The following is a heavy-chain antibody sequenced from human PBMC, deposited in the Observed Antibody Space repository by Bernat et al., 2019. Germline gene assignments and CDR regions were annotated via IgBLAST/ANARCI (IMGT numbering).Heavy chain of an antibody. D-gene: IGHD6-19*01. Sequence: EVQLLESGGGLGQPGQSLRLSCTASGSGFTFGDYAMSWVRQAPGKGLEWVGFIRSKAYGGTTEYAASVRGRFSISRDDSKSIAYLQMNRLKTEDTAVYYCTRAVSSGWYGVIDYWGQGTLVTVSS. CDR2: IRSKAYGGTT. J-gene: IGHJ4*02. CDR1: GSGFTFGDYA. V-gene: IGHV3-49*04. CDR3: TRAVSSGWYGVIDY.